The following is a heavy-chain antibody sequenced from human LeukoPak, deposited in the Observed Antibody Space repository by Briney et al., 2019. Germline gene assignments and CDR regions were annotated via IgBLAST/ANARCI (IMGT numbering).Heavy chain of an antibody. V-gene: IGHV3-7*01. CDR2: IKQDGSEK. Sequence: GGSLRLSCAVSGFTFSRHWMSWVRQAPGKGLEWLANIKQDGSEKHYVDSVEGRFTTSRDNAKNSLYLQMNSLRAEDTAVYYCARSYYGSGTSYGMDVWGQGTTVTVSS. CDR1: GFTFSRHW. CDR3: ARSYYGSGTSYGMDV. J-gene: IGHJ6*02. D-gene: IGHD3-10*01.